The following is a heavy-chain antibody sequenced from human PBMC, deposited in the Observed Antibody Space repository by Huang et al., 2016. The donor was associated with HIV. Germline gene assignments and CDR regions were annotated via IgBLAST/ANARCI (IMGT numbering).Heavy chain of an antibody. V-gene: IGHV3-7*01. Sequence: VESGGRSVQPGGSIKLSCVGSTFTFGAYWMSWVRQPPGKGREWVANNKQDESEKYYVDSVKGRFNISRDNARKVLFLEMDDLRVEDTAIYFCATKTAGMDIWGQGTTVTVSS. CDR2: NKQDESEK. CDR3: ATKTAGMDI. D-gene: IGHD1-7*01. CDR1: TFTFGAYW. J-gene: IGHJ6*02.